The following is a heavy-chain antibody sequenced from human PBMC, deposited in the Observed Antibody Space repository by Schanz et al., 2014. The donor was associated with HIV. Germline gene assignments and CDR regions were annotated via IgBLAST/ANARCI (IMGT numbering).Heavy chain of an antibody. J-gene: IGHJ6*02. CDR2: INPDNAGT. CDR1: GYTFIGYY. Sequence: QVQLVQSGPEVKKPGASVKVSCKASGYTFIGYYMHWVRQAPGQGLEWMGWINPDNAGTNYAQKFQGRVTMTRDTTATTVYMELSSLKSEDTAVYYCARSHYSVVSSRAMDVWGQGTTVTVSS. V-gene: IGHV1-2*02. CDR3: ARSHYSVVSSRAMDV. D-gene: IGHD2-15*01.